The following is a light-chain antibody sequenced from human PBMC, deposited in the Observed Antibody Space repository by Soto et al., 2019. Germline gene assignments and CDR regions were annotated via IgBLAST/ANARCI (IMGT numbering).Light chain of an antibody. CDR3: QQHNSYLLT. Sequence: EIQLTQSPSFLSASVGDRVTITCRASQGISSSLAWYQQKPGKAPELLIYAASTLQSGVPSRFSGSGSGTEFTLTISSQQPEDFATYYYQQHNSYLLTFGGGTNVEIK. V-gene: IGKV1-9*01. J-gene: IGKJ4*01. CDR1: QGISSS. CDR2: AAS.